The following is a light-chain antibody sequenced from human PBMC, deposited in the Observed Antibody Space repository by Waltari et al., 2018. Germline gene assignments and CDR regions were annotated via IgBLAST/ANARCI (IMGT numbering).Light chain of an antibody. CDR1: QSISKY. CDR2: DAS. Sequence: EIMLTQSPGTLSLSPGERATLSCRASQSISKYLAWYQQKPGQPPRLLIYDASSRATGIPDRFSGSGSGTDFSLTINRLEPEDFAVYYCQKYGTLPATFGQGTKVEIK. V-gene: IGKV3-20*01. J-gene: IGKJ1*01. CDR3: QKYGTLPAT.